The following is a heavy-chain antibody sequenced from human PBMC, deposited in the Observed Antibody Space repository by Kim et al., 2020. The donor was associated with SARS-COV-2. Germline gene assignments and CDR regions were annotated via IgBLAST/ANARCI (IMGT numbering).Heavy chain of an antibody. CDR3: AVGAAAGTYYYYGMDV. Sequence: SPKSRVTISGDTSKNQFSLKLSSVTAADTAVYYCAVGAAAGTYYYYGMDVWGQGTTVTVSS. V-gene: IGHV4-34*01. J-gene: IGHJ6*02. D-gene: IGHD6-13*01.